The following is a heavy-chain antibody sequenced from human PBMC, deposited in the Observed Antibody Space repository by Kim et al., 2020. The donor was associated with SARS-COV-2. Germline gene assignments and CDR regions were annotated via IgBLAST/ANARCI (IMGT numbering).Heavy chain of an antibody. D-gene: IGHD3-16*01. Sequence: ITPDSLKGRVPISRDAAKNTLYLQMNSLRAEDTAMYFCARGGLRAAFDIWGPGTMVTVSS. J-gene: IGHJ3*02. CDR3: ARGGLRAAFDI. V-gene: IGHV3-74*01.